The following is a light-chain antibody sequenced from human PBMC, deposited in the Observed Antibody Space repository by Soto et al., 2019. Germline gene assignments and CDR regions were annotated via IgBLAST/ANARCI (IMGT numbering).Light chain of an antibody. J-gene: IGLJ2*01. Sequence: SYELTQPPSVSVSPGQTARITCSGDALPKQYAYWYQQKPGQAPVMVLYKDSERPSGSPERFSGSSSGTTVTLTISGGQAEDEADYYCQSADSSGTYTSVVFGGGTKLTVL. V-gene: IGLV3-25*03. CDR1: ALPKQY. CDR3: QSADSSGTYTSVV. CDR2: KDS.